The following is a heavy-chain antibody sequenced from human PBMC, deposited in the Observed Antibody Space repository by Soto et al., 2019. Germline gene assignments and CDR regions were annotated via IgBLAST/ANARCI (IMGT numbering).Heavy chain of an antibody. Sequence: QVQLQQWGAGLLKPSATLSLTCAVHGGSFSGYYWSWIRQSPGKGLEWIGEINHSGSTNYTPSLKSRVTISVDTSKNQVSLKLSSVTAADTAVYYCARTTAFVSGTYPPAHFDYWGQGTRVTVSS. CDR1: GGSFSGYY. D-gene: IGHD3-16*01. J-gene: IGHJ4*02. CDR3: ARTTAFVSGTYPPAHFDY. CDR2: INHSGST. V-gene: IGHV4-34*01.